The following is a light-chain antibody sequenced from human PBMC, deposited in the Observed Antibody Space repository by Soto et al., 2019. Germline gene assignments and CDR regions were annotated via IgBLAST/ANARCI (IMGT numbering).Light chain of an antibody. V-gene: IGLV2-8*01. CDR3: SSNAGSIHYD. Sequence: SVLTQPPSASGSPGQSVTISCTGTSSDDGGYNYVSWYQQHPGQSPKLMIYEVSQRPSGVPDRCSGSKAGNTASPTVSGPEAEEEPDSYGSSNAGSIHYDIGTGTKV. J-gene: IGLJ1*01. CDR1: SSDDGGYNY. CDR2: EVS.